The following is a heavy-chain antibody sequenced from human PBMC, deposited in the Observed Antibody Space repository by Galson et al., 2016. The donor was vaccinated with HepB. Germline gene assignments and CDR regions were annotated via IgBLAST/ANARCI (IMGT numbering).Heavy chain of an antibody. V-gene: IGHV3-21*01. CDR3: ARDSEPTSQWDSSGYYPDCFRH. D-gene: IGHD3-22*01. Sequence: SLRLSCAASGFTFATYNIHWVRQAPGKGLEWVSSISSRSTYIFYADSVEGRFTISRDNAKNSLFLQMRGLRAEDTAVYYCARDSEPTSQWDSSGYYPDCFRHWGQGTLVTVSS. CDR2: ISSRSTYI. J-gene: IGHJ1*01. CDR1: GFTFATYN.